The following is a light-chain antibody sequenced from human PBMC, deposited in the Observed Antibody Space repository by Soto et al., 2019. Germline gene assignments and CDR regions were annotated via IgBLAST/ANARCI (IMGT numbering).Light chain of an antibody. CDR3: QQYNSYYT. CDR1: QSVSSY. J-gene: IGKJ2*01. CDR2: DAS. V-gene: IGKV3-11*01. Sequence: EIVLTQSPATLSLSPGERATLSCRASQSVSSYLAWYQQKPGQAPRLLIYDASNRATGIPARFSGSGSGTDFTLTINSLQSEDFATYYCQQYNSYYTFGQGTKVDIK.